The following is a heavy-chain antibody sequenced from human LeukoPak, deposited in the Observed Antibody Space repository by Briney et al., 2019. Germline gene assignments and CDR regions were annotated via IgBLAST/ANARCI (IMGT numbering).Heavy chain of an antibody. Sequence: SVKVSCKASGGTFSSYAISWVRQAPGQGLEWMGRIIPIFGMANYAQKFQGRVTITADKSTSTAYMELSSLRSEDTAVYYCARDYSSSSGLGYYYYGMDVWGQGTTVTVSS. D-gene: IGHD6-6*01. CDR1: GGTFSSYA. V-gene: IGHV1-69*04. J-gene: IGHJ6*02. CDR3: ARDYSSSSGLGYYYYGMDV. CDR2: IIPIFGMA.